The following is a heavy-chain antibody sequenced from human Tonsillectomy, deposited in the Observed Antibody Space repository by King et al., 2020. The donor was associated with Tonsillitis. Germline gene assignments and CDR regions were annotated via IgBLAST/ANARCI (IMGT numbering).Heavy chain of an antibody. CDR1: GYSFSTYL. CDR3: ARLEGGSPYYYYYMDV. Sequence: VQLGQSGAEVKKPGDSLKNFCRGIGYSFSTYLIGWVRQRPGKGLGWMGSTPPGDSDTRYSPPFQGQVTISADKSIDTAYMQWSSLKASDTAIYYCARLEGGSPYYYYYMDVWGKGTTVTVSS. CDR2: TPPGDSDT. V-gene: IGHV5-51*03. J-gene: IGHJ6*03. D-gene: IGHD3-16*01.